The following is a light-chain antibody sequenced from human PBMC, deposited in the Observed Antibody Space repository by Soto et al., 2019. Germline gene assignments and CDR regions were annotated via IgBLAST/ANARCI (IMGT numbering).Light chain of an antibody. Sequence: EIVMTQSPATLSVSPGEGATLSCRASQSVSSNLAWYQQKPGQAPRLLIYGASTRATGVPARFSGSGSGTEFTLTISSLQSEDFVVYYCQQFNDWPLTFGGGTKVEIK. CDR1: QSVSSN. J-gene: IGKJ4*01. CDR3: QQFNDWPLT. V-gene: IGKV3-15*01. CDR2: GAS.